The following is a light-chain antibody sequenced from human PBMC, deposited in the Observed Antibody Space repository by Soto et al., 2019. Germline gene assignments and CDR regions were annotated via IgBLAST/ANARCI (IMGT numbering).Light chain of an antibody. V-gene: IGLV1-40*01. CDR3: QSYDSRLSAYV. CDR2: GNS. CDR1: SSNIGAGYA. Sequence: QSVLTQPPSVSGAPGQRVTISCTGSSSNIGAGYAVHWHQQLPGKAPKLLIYGNSNRPSGVPDRFSGSKSGTSASLAITGLQAEDEADYYCQSYDSRLSAYVFGTGTKVTVL. J-gene: IGLJ1*01.